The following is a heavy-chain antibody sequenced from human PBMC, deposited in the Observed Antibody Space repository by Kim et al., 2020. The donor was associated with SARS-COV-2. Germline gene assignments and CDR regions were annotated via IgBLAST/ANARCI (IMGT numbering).Heavy chain of an antibody. V-gene: IGHV4-39*01. CDR1: GGSISGSPDY. CDR2: IYYSGTT. Sequence: SETLSLTCTVSGGSISGSPDYWGWIRQPPGKGLEWVGSIYYSGTTYYNPSLKSRVTIFVETSKNQFSLILSSVAAADTAVYYCAKHVGDFEDYWGPGTLV. CDR3: AKHVGDFEDY. D-gene: IGHD2-15*01. J-gene: IGHJ4*02.